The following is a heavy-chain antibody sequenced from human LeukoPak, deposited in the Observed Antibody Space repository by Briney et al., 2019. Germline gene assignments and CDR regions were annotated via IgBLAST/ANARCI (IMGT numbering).Heavy chain of an antibody. CDR3: ARGSPYDFWSGYYLAYYYYGMDV. CDR1: GYTFTSYD. J-gene: IGHJ6*02. Sequence: ASVKVSCKASGYTFTSYDINWVRQAPGQGLEWMGWMNPNSGNTGYAQKFQGRVTMTRNTSISTAYMELSSLRSEDTAVYYCARGSPYDFWSGYYLAYYYYGMDVWGQGTTVTVSS. CDR2: MNPNSGNT. D-gene: IGHD3-3*01. V-gene: IGHV1-8*01.